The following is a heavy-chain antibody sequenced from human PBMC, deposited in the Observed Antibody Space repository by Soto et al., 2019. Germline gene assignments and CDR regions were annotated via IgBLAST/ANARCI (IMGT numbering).Heavy chain of an antibody. CDR2: IYYSGST. V-gene: IGHV4-59*01. J-gene: IGHJ6*03. Sequence: SETLSLTCTVSGGSISSYYRSWIRQPPGKGLEWIGYIYYSGSTNYNPSLKSRVTISVDTSKNQFSLKLSSVTAADTAVYYCARDHNGDFWSGYYSPGYYMDVWGKGTTVTVSS. D-gene: IGHD3-3*01. CDR3: ARDHNGDFWSGYYSPGYYMDV. CDR1: GGSISSYY.